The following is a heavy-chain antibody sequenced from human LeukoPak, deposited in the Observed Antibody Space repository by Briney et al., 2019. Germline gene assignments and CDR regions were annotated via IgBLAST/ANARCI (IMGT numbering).Heavy chain of an antibody. Sequence: GGSLRLSCAASGFIFSSYSMNWVRQAPGKGLEWVSALSGSGSSTYYADSVRGRFTISRDNSKNTLYLQMNSLRAEDTAVYYCAKHRGYNYGYDFDYWGQGTLVTVSS. D-gene: IGHD5-18*01. CDR2: LSGSGSST. CDR1: GFIFSSYS. V-gene: IGHV3-23*01. J-gene: IGHJ4*02. CDR3: AKHRGYNYGYDFDY.